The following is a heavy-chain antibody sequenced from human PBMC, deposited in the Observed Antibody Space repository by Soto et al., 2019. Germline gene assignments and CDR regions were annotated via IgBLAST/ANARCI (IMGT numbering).Heavy chain of an antibody. CDR3: TTDGVHWNYRMLPHENELDY. J-gene: IGHJ4*02. Sequence: EVQLVESGGGLVKPGGSLRLSCAASGFTFSNAWMSWVRQAPGKGLEWVGRIKSKTDGGTTDHAAPVKGRFTISRDDSKNTMYLQMNSLRTEDTAVYYCTTDGVHWNYRMLPHENELDYWGQGTLVTVSS. D-gene: IGHD1-7*01. V-gene: IGHV3-15*01. CDR2: IKSKTDGGTT. CDR1: GFTFSNAW.